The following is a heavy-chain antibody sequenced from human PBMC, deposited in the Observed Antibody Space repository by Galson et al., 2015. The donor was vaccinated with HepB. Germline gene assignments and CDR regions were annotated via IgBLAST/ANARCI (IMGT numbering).Heavy chain of an antibody. V-gene: IGHV1-18*01. D-gene: IGHD1-7*01. Sequence: QSGAEVKQPGASVMVSCKASGYTFIDYAATWVRQAPGQGLERMGWISTYNGNTNYAQKLRGRVTMTTDTSTSTAYMELRSLRSDDTAVYYCVRVKGANFDAFDVWGQGTRVTVSS. CDR3: VRVKGANFDAFDV. J-gene: IGHJ3*01. CDR2: ISTYNGNT. CDR1: GYTFIDYA.